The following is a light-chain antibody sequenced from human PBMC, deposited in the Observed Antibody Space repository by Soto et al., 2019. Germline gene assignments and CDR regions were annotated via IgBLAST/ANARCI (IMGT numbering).Light chain of an antibody. Sequence: QSVLTQPRSVSGSPGQSVTISCTGTSSDVGGYNFVSWYQQYPGKAPKFMIYDVSKRPSGVPDRFSGSKSGNTASLTISGLLAEDEADYYCCSYAGSHTFVFGTGTKVTLL. CDR1: SSDVGGYNF. CDR3: CSYAGSHTFV. J-gene: IGLJ1*01. CDR2: DVS. V-gene: IGLV2-11*01.